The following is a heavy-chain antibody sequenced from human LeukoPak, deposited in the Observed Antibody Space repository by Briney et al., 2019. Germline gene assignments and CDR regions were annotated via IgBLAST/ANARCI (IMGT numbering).Heavy chain of an antibody. CDR1: GYTFTSQY. CDR2: INPSGGST. V-gene: IGHV1-46*01. Sequence: ASVKVSCKASGYTFTSQYVHWVRQAPGRGLEWMGIINPSGGSTRYAQKFQGRVTMTRDTSTSTVYMELKRLRSEDTAVYYCAGWFGENDALDIWGQGTMVTVSS. D-gene: IGHD3-10*01. J-gene: IGHJ3*02. CDR3: AGWFGENDALDI.